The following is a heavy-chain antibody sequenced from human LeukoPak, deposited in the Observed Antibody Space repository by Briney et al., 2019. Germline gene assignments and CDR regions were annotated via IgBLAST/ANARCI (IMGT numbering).Heavy chain of an antibody. Sequence: GGSLRLSCAASGFTFSSYAMHWVRQAPGKGLEWVAVISYDGSNKYYADSVKGRFTISRDHSKNTLYLQMNSLRAEDTAVYYCAREASRYCTNGVCPFDYWGQGTLVTVSS. V-gene: IGHV3-30*04. CDR2: ISYDGSNK. CDR1: GFTFSSYA. D-gene: IGHD2-8*01. CDR3: AREASRYCTNGVCPFDY. J-gene: IGHJ4*02.